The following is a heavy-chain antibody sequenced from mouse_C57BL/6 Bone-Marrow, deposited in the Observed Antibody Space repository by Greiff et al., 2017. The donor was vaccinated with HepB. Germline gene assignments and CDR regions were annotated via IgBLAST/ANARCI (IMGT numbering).Heavy chain of an antibody. J-gene: IGHJ4*01. D-gene: IGHD1-2*01. CDR1: GYTFTSYG. CDR2: IYPRSGNT. CDR3: ARPLLRHYAMDY. V-gene: IGHV1-81*01. Sequence: QVQLQQSGAELARPGASVKLSCKASGYTFTSYGISWVKQRTGQGLEWIGEIYPRSGNTYYNEKFKGKATLTADKSSSPAYMELRSLTSEDSAVYFCARPLLRHYAMDYWGQGTSVTVSS.